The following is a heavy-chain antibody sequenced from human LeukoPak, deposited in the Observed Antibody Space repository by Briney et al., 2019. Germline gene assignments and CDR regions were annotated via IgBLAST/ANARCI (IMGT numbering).Heavy chain of an antibody. J-gene: IGHJ4*02. D-gene: IGHD3-22*01. CDR1: GFTFSDYY. Sequence: ESGGSLRLSCAASGFTFSDYYMSWIRQAPGKGLEWVSYISSSGSTIYYADSVKGRFTISRDNAKNSLYLQMSSLRAEDTAVYYCARALTYYYDSSGYYPSGYWGQGTLVTVSS. CDR2: ISSSGSTI. CDR3: ARALTYYYDSSGYYPSGY. V-gene: IGHV3-11*04.